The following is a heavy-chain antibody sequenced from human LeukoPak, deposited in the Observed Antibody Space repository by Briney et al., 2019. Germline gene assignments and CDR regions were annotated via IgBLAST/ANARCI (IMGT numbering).Heavy chain of an antibody. Sequence: GGSLRLSCTASGFTFGDYAMNWVRQAPGKGLEWVGFIRSNTYGGTTEYAASVKGRITISRDDSKSIAYLQMNSLKTEDTAVYYCTRYRGFFDYWGQGTLVTVSS. D-gene: IGHD3-10*01. J-gene: IGHJ4*02. CDR1: GFTFGDYA. CDR3: TRYRGFFDY. V-gene: IGHV3-49*04. CDR2: IRSNTYGGTT.